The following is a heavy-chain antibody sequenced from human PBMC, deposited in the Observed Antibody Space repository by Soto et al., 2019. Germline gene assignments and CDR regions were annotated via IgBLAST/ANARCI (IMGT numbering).Heavy chain of an antibody. CDR1: GGSIFSSY. Sequence: SETLSLTCTVSGGSIFSSYWTWIRQPPGKGLEWIGSVYYSGSTNYNPSLKSRITISVDTSKNQFSLNLSSVTAADTAVYYCARVTAASSWFDPWGQGTLVTVSS. D-gene: IGHD2-15*01. CDR3: ARVTAASSWFDP. CDR2: VYYSGST. V-gene: IGHV4-59*01. J-gene: IGHJ5*02.